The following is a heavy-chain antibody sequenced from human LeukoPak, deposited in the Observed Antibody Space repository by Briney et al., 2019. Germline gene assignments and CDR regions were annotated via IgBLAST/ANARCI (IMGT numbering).Heavy chain of an antibody. Sequence: SVKVSCKASGGTFSSYAIGWVRQAPGQGLEWMGGIIPIFGTANYAQKFQGRVTITADKSTSTAYMELSSLRSEDTAVYYCARVEGYCSGGSCYLDYWGQGTLVTVSS. CDR3: ARVEGYCSGGSCYLDY. D-gene: IGHD2-15*01. J-gene: IGHJ4*02. CDR2: IIPIFGTA. V-gene: IGHV1-69*06. CDR1: GGTFSSYA.